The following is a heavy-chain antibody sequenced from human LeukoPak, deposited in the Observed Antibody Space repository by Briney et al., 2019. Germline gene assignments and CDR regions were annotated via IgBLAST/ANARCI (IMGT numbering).Heavy chain of an antibody. CDR3: ARVDTVVSYFDY. CDR2: ITTSGSHI. V-gene: IGHV3-48*01. CDR1: GFTFSSYT. Sequence: GGSLRLSCAASGFTFSSYTMNWVRQAPGKGLEWLSYITTSGSHIYHADSVKGRFTISRDNAKNSLYLQMNSLRAEDTAVYYCARVDTVVSYFDYWGQGTLVTVSS. J-gene: IGHJ4*02. D-gene: IGHD4-23*01.